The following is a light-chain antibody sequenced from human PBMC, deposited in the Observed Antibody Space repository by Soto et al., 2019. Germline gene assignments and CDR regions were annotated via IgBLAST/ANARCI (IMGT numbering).Light chain of an antibody. Sequence: EIVLTQSPGTLSLSPGETATLSCRASETVDTSSLGWYQQKPGRAPSLLIYSASRRATGIPDRFDASGSATDFTLTISRLEPEDFAVYYCQQYGRSPFTFGPGTKVDIK. CDR2: SAS. CDR1: ETVDTSS. J-gene: IGKJ3*01. V-gene: IGKV3-20*01. CDR3: QQYGRSPFT.